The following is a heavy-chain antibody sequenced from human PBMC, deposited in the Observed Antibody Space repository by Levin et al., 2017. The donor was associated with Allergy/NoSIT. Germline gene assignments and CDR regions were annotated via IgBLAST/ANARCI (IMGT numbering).Heavy chain of an antibody. CDR1: GGSISGTNW. D-gene: IGHD3-22*01. Sequence: SETLSLTCAVSGGSISGTNWWNWVRQPPGKGLEWIGEISHDGTTNYSPSLESRVTISVDKSKNQFSLKLTSVPAADTAVYFCAGDSGDYDSSGYYFDSWGQGTLVTVSS. V-gene: IGHV4-4*02. J-gene: IGHJ4*02. CDR2: ISHDGTT. CDR3: AGDSGDYDSSGYYFDS.